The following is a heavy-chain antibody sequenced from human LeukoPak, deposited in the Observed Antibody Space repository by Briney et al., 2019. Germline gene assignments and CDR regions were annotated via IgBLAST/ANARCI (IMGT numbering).Heavy chain of an antibody. CDR1: GFTFSGYA. Sequence: GGSLRLSCAASGFTFSGYAMNWVRQAPGKGLEWVSSIRSSGGTTYYADSVKGRFTISRDNSKNTLYLQMNSLRAEDTAVYYCAKQVAGIYAFDIWGQGTMVTVSS. D-gene: IGHD2-15*01. V-gene: IGHV3-23*01. CDR2: IRSSGGTT. J-gene: IGHJ3*02. CDR3: AKQVAGIYAFDI.